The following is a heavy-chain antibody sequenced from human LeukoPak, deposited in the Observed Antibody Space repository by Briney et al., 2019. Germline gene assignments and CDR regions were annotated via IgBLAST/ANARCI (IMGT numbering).Heavy chain of an antibody. Sequence: SETLSLTCTVSDGSISSYYWTWIRQPPGKGLEWIGYVSYTGRTNYNPSLTSRLTISVDTSQKQFSLKLRSVTAADTAVYYCARIPDISGWPFDYWGQGGLVTVAS. CDR2: VSYTGRT. D-gene: IGHD6-19*01. CDR1: DGSISSYY. J-gene: IGHJ4*02. V-gene: IGHV4-59*12. CDR3: ARIPDISGWPFDY.